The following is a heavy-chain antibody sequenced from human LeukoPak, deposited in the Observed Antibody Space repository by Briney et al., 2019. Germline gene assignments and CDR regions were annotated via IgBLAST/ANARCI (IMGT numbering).Heavy chain of an antibody. CDR2: LYYSGST. D-gene: IGHD3-16*01. J-gene: IGHJ4*02. CDR3: ARGLEDMITFGEISTYDY. CDR1: GGSVSSDDSS. Sequence: SETLSLTCTVSGGSVSSDDSSWSWIRQPPGKGLEWIGYLYYSGSTYYKSSLKSRVTISVDTSKKQFSLKLSSVTAADTAVYYCARGLEDMITFGEISTYDYWGQGTLVTVSS. V-gene: IGHV4-30-2*03.